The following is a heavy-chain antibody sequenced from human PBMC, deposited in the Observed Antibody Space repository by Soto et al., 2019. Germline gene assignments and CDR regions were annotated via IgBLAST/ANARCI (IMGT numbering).Heavy chain of an antibody. J-gene: IGHJ6*02. V-gene: IGHV4-4*02. Sequence: SETLSLTCAVSGGSISSSNWWSWVRQPPGKGLEWIGEIYHSGSTNYNPSLKSRVTISVDKSKNQFSLKLSSVTAADTAVYYCARDHGSTIFGVVQRYGMDVWGQGTTVTVSS. CDR2: IYHSGST. D-gene: IGHD3-3*01. CDR3: ARDHGSTIFGVVQRYGMDV. CDR1: GGSISSSNW.